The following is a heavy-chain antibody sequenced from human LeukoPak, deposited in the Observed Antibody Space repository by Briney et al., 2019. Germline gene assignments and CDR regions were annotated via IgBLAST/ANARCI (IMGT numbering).Heavy chain of an antibody. J-gene: IGHJ6*02. CDR2: ISGGDNNT. CDR3: ARDTDMDV. CDR1: GFTLSSHY. V-gene: IGHV3-53*01. Sequence: GGSLRLSCAASGFTLSSHYMSWVRQAPGKGLEWVSTISGGDNNTYYADSVKGRFTISRDNSKNTLYLQMDSLRAEDTAVYYCARDTDMDVWGQGTTVTVSS.